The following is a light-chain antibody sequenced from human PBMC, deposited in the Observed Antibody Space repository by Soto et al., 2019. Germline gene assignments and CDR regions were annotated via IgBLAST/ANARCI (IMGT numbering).Light chain of an antibody. CDR1: QSISSW. J-gene: IGKJ4*01. CDR3: QQSYSALLLT. V-gene: IGKV1-5*03. CDR2: KAS. Sequence: DIQMTQSPSTLSASVGDRVTITCRASQSISSWLAWYQQKPGKAPKLLIYKASSLESGVPSRFSGSGSGTDFTLTISSLQPEDFATYYCQQSYSALLLTFGGGTKVDIK.